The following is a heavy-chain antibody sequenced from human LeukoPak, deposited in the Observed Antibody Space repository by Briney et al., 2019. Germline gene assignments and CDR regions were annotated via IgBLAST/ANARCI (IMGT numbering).Heavy chain of an antibody. V-gene: IGHV1-8*01. CDR3: ARGLPMVPDY. Sequence: ASVKVSCKASGYTFTSYDINWVRQATGQGLEWMGWMNPNSGNTGYAQKFQGRVTMTRDTSISTAYMELSRLRSDDTAVYYCARGLPMVPDYWGQGTLVTVSS. J-gene: IGHJ4*02. CDR2: MNPNSGNT. D-gene: IGHD3-10*01. CDR1: GYTFTSYD.